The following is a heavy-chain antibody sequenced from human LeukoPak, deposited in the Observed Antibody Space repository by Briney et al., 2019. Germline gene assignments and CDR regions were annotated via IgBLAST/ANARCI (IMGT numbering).Heavy chain of an antibody. CDR2: IRYDGSNK. CDR1: GFTFSSYG. V-gene: IGHV3-30*02. D-gene: IGHD3-3*01. Sequence: GGSLRLSCAASGFTFSSYGMHWVRQAPGKGLEWVAFIRYDGSNKYYADSVKGRFTISRDNSKNTLYLQMNSLRAEDTAVYYCARGLVFGVVHYYMDVWGKGTTVTVSS. CDR3: ARGLVFGVVHYYMDV. J-gene: IGHJ6*03.